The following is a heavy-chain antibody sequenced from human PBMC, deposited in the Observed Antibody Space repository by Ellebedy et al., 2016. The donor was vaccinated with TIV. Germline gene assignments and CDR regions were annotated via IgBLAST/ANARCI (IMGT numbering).Heavy chain of an antibody. J-gene: IGHJ5*02. CDR1: GYTFTSYA. V-gene: IGHV1-3*01. Sequence: ASVKVSCXASGYTFTSYAMHWVRQAPGQRLEWMGWSNAGNGNTKYSQEFQGRVTITRDTSASTAYMELSSLRSEDTAVYYCARDGVVVAATPNWFDPWGQGTLVTVSS. D-gene: IGHD2-15*01. CDR2: SNAGNGNT. CDR3: ARDGVVVAATPNWFDP.